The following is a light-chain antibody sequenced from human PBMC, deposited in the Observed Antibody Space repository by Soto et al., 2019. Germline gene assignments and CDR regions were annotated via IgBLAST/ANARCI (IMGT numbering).Light chain of an antibody. CDR1: SSDVGGYNY. J-gene: IGLJ2*01. CDR3: SSYGGRNNLP. V-gene: IGLV2-8*01. CDR2: EVS. Sequence: QSALTQPPSASGSPGQSVTISCTGTSSDVGGYNYVSWYQQHPGEAPKVMIYEVSKRPSGVPDRFSGSKSGNTASLTVSGLQAEDEADYYCSSYGGRNNLPFGGGTKVTVL.